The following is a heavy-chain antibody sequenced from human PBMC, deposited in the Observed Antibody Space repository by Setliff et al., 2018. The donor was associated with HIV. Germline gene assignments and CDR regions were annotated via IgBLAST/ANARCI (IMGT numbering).Heavy chain of an antibody. Sequence: GGSLRLSCAASGFNFKDFSMHWVRQRPGKGLEWVSGISWNSDSIAYADSVRGRFTISRDNAKNSLYLQMNSLRAEDTAVYYCARDYYGGFGDYDFGNYFDYWGQGTLVTVSS. D-gene: IGHD4-17*01. J-gene: IGHJ4*02. CDR3: ARDYYGGFGDYDFGNYFDY. CDR2: ISWNSDSI. V-gene: IGHV3-9*01. CDR1: GFNFKDFS.